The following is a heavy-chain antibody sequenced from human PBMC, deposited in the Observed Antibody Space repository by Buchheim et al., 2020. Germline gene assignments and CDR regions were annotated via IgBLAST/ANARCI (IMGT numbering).Heavy chain of an antibody. Sequence: EVQLVESGGGLVQPGGSLRLSCAASGFTFSSYWMHWVRQAPRKGLVWVSRITSDGSSTSYADSVKGRFTISRDNAKNTLYLQMNSRRAEDTAVYYGARGETETTTGSYYYYGMDVWGQGNT. CDR2: ITSDGSST. V-gene: IGHV3-74*02. CDR1: GFTFSSYW. D-gene: IGHD1-14*01. J-gene: IGHJ6*02. CDR3: ARGETETTTGSYYYYGMDV.